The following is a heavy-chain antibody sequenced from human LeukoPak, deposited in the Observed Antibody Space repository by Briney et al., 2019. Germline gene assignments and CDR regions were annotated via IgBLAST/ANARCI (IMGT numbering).Heavy chain of an antibody. J-gene: IGHJ5*02. Sequence: PSETLSLTCTVSGDSISSRSYYWGWIRQPPGKGLEWIGSIYYSGSTYYNPSLKSRVTISVNTSKNQFSLKLSSVTAADTAVYYCARNGLGYCSGGSCYVSPVAWFDPWGQGTLVTVSS. CDR2: IYYSGST. CDR3: ARNGLGYCSGGSCYVSPVAWFDP. CDR1: GDSISSRSYY. V-gene: IGHV4-39*01. D-gene: IGHD2-15*01.